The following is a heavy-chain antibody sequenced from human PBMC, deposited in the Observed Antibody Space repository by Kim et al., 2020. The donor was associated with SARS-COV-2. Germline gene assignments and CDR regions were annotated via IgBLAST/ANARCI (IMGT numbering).Heavy chain of an antibody. V-gene: IGHV3-15*01. D-gene: IGHD2-21*02. CDR3: TTGKVHCGGDCYLYYYYGMDV. CDR2: IKSKTDGGTT. J-gene: IGHJ6*02. CDR1: GFTFSNAW. Sequence: GGSLRLSCAASGFTFSNAWMSWVRQAPGKGLEWVGRIKSKTDGGTTDYAAPVKGRFTISRDDSKNTLYLQMNSLKTEDTAVYYCTTGKVHCGGDCYLYYYYGMDVWGQGTTVTVSS.